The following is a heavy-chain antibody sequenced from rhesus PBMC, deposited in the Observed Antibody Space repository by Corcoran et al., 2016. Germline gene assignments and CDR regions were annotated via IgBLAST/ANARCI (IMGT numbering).Heavy chain of an antibody. J-gene: IGHJ3*01. V-gene: IGHV4-122*02. CDR1: GGSISSRYYY. CDR3: ARDLGSDHDAFDF. D-gene: IGHD3-22*01. CDR2: ISYRGIT. Sequence: QVQLPESGPGLVQPSETLSLTCAVTGGSISSRYYYWSWIRQAPGKGLEWIGYISYRGITSYNPSSKSRVTISRDTSKNQFSLKLSSVTAADTAVYYCARDLGSDHDAFDFWGQGLRVTVSS.